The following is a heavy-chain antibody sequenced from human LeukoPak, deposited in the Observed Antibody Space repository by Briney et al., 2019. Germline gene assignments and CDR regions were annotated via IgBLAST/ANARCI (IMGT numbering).Heavy chain of an antibody. CDR2: IYYSGST. Sequence: SETLSLTCTFSGGSISSYYWSWIRQSPGRGLEWIGYIYYSGSTNYNPSLKSRVTISVDTSKHQFSLKLSSVTAADTAVYYCARGFSLGVVVPAAMGYYYMDVWGKGTTVTVSS. D-gene: IGHD2-2*01. V-gene: IGHV4-59*01. CDR3: ARGFSLGVVVPAAMGYYYMDV. J-gene: IGHJ6*03. CDR1: GGSISSYY.